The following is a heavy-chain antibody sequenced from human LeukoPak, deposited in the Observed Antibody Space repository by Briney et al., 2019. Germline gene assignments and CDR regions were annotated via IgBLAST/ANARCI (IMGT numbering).Heavy chain of an antibody. CDR1: VYTFTGYY. V-gene: IGHV1-2*02. Sequence: ASVKVSCKASVYTFTGYYMHWVRHAPGQGLEWVGWNNPNSGGTNYAQTSQGRVTMTRDTSISTAYMELSRLRSDDRAVYYCARDPPDYYDISGYSGDNWGQGTLVTVSS. D-gene: IGHD3-22*01. CDR2: NNPNSGGT. CDR3: ARDPPDYYDISGYSGDN. J-gene: IGHJ4*02.